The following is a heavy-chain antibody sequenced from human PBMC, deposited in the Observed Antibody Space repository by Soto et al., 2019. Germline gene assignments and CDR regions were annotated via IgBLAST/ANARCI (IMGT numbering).Heavy chain of an antibody. J-gene: IGHJ4*02. Sequence: LSLTCTVSGGYISSYYWTWIRQPPGKGLEWIGYIYYSGSTNYNPSLKSRVTMSIDTSKNQFSLKLSSVTAADTAVYYCARAFGSTMPSLFWGQGTLVTVSS. D-gene: IGHD2-2*01. CDR3: ARAFGSTMPSLF. CDR2: IYYSGST. CDR1: GGYISSYY. V-gene: IGHV4-59*01.